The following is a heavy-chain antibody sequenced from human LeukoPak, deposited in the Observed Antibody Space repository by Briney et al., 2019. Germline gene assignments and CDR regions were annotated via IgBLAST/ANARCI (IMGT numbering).Heavy chain of an antibody. Sequence: PGGSLRLSCAASGFTFDDYGMSWVRQAPGKGLEWVSTVSDSGSSTYYADSVKGRVTISRDNSENTLYLQMNSLRAEDTAVYYCAGGLGYWGQGTLVTVSS. D-gene: IGHD3-16*01. CDR2: VSDSGSST. CDR3: AGGLGY. V-gene: IGHV3-23*01. J-gene: IGHJ4*02. CDR1: GFTFDDYG.